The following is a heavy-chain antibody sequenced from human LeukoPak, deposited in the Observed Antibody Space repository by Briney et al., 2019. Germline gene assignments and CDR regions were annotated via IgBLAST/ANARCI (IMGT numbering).Heavy chain of an antibody. Sequence: KPSETLSLTCTVSGGSISSSSYYWGWIRQPPGKGLEWIGSIYYSGNTYYNPSLKSRVTISLDTSKNQFSLKLSSVTAADTAVYYCAREITHYYDSRRPYYFDYWGQGTLVTVSS. CDR2: IYYSGNT. J-gene: IGHJ4*02. D-gene: IGHD3-22*01. CDR3: AREITHYYDSRRPYYFDY. CDR1: GGSISSSSYY. V-gene: IGHV4-39*07.